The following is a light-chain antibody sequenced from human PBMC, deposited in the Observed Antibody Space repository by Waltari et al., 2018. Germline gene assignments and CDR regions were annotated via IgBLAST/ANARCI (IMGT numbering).Light chain of an antibody. J-gene: IGLJ2*01. CDR1: TLGNKG. V-gene: IGLV3-21*04. CDR2: DDS. Sequence: SYALTQPPSVSVAPGNTAKITCGGNTLGNKGVHRYQQKPGQAPLLVIYDDSDRPAGIPERFSGSNSGNTATLTISRVEAGDEADYYCQVWDNRSDHIIFGGGTKLTVL. CDR3: QVWDNRSDHII.